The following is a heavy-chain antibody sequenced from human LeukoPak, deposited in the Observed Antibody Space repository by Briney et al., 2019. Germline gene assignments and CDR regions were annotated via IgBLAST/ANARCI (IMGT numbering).Heavy chain of an antibody. J-gene: IGHJ6*02. V-gene: IGHV1-18*01. D-gene: IGHD2-2*01. CDR2: ISAYNGNT. CDR3: ARDDCSSTSCYVDYYYGMDV. CDR1: GYTFTSYG. Sequence: ASVKVSCKASGYTFTSYGISWVRQAPGQGLEWMGWISAYNGNTNYAQKLQGRVTMTTDTSTSTAYMELRSLRSDDTAVYYCARDDCSSTSCYVDYYYGMDVWGQGTTVTVSS.